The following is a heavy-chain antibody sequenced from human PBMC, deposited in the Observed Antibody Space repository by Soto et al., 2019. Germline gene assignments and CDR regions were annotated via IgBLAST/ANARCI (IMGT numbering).Heavy chain of an antibody. V-gene: IGHV3-23*01. CDR1: GFTFSSYE. J-gene: IGHJ4*01. Sequence: PGGSLRLSCAASGFTFSSYEMNWVRQAPGKGLEWVSGISGSGGSTYNADSVKGRFTISRDNSKNTLYLQMNSLRAEDTAVYYCAKDLYYDSSGYIFNYWGHGTLVSVSP. D-gene: IGHD3-22*01. CDR2: ISGSGGST. CDR3: AKDLYYDSSGYIFNY.